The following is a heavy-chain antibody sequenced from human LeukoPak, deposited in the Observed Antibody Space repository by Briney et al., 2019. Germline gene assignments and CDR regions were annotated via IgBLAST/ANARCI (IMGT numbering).Heavy chain of an antibody. J-gene: IGHJ6*02. CDR3: ARDRDYYYGMDV. Sequence: GGSLRLSCAGSGFTVSSNYMSWVRQAPGKGLEWVSVIYSGGSTYYADSVKGRFTISRDNSKNTLYLQMNSLRAEDTAVYYCARDRDYYYGMDVWGQGTTVTVSS. V-gene: IGHV3-53*01. D-gene: IGHD3-10*01. CDR2: IYSGGST. CDR1: GFTVSSNY.